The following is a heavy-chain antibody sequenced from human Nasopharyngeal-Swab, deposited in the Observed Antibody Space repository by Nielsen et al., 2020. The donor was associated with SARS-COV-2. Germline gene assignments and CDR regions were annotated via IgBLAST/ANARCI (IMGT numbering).Heavy chain of an antibody. V-gene: IGHV3-23*01. CDR2: FSGSGGTT. CDR3: AKDLSYDSSGYYDY. D-gene: IGHD3-22*01. CDR1: GFTFSSYA. Sequence: GVLKISCAASGFTFSSYALSWVRQAPGKGLEWVSSFSGSGGTTYYTDAVKGRFTISRDNSKNTLYLQMNSLRAEDTAVYYCAKDLSYDSSGYYDYWGQGTLATVSS. J-gene: IGHJ4*02.